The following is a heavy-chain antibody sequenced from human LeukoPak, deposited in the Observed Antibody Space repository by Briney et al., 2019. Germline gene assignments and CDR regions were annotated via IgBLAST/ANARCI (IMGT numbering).Heavy chain of an antibody. D-gene: IGHD3-22*01. J-gene: IGHJ5*02. CDR3: ARSSGYSNWFDP. Sequence: SETLSLTCTVSGGSISSYYWSWIRQPPGKGLEWIGYIYYSGSTNYNPSLKSRVTISVDTSKNQFSLKLSSVTAADTAVYYCARSSGYSNWFDPCGQGTLVTVSS. CDR2: IYYSGST. V-gene: IGHV4-59*01. CDR1: GGSISSYY.